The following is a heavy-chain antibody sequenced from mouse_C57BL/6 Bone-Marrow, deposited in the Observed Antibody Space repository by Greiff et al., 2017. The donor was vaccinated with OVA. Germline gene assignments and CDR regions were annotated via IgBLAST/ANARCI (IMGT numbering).Heavy chain of an antibody. CDR1: GFSLTSYG. V-gene: IGHV2-6*01. J-gene: IGHJ4*01. D-gene: IGHD1-1*01. CDR2: IWGVGST. CDR3: ASVRDYYGSSYHAMDY. Sequence: QVQLKESGPGLVAPSQSLSITCTVSGFSLTSYGVDWVRPSPGKGLECLGVIWGVGSTNYNSALKSRLSLSKDNSKSQVFLKMNSLQTDDTAMYYCASVRDYYGSSYHAMDYWGQGTSVTVSS.